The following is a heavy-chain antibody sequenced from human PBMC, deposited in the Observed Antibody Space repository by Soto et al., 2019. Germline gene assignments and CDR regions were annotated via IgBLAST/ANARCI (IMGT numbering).Heavy chain of an antibody. Sequence: ASVKVSCKASGYAFTSYGISWVRQDPGQGLEWMGWISAYNGNTNYAQKLQGRVTMTTDTSTSTAYMELRSLRSDDTAVYYCARDRDIVVVPTAIECDYWGQGTLVTVSS. CDR3: ARDRDIVVVPTAIECDY. CDR2: ISAYNGNT. V-gene: IGHV1-18*01. J-gene: IGHJ4*02. CDR1: GYAFTSYG. D-gene: IGHD2-2*01.